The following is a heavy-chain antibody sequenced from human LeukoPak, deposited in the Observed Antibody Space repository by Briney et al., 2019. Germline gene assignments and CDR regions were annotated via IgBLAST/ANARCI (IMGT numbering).Heavy chain of an antibody. J-gene: IGHJ4*02. CDR3: AKGQWLTWGPDY. V-gene: IGHV3-30*02. Sequence: GGSLRLSCAASGFTFSSYGMHWVRQAPGKGLEWVAFIRYDGSNKYYADSVKGRFTISRDNSENTLYLQMNSLRAEDTAVYYCAKGQWLTWGPDYWGQGTLVTVSS. D-gene: IGHD6-19*01. CDR1: GFTFSSYG. CDR2: IRYDGSNK.